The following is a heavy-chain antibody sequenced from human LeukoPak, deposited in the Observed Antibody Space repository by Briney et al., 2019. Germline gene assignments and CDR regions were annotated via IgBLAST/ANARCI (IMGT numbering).Heavy chain of an antibody. CDR1: GGSISSSSYY. D-gene: IGHD1-7*01. J-gene: IGHJ4*02. Sequence: PSETLSLTCTVSGGSISSSSYYWGWIRQPPGKGLEWIGSIYYSGSTYYNPSLKSRVTISVDTSKNQFSLKLSSVTAADTAVYYCASLNWNYRGWYFDYWGQGTLVTVSS. CDR3: ASLNWNYRGWYFDY. V-gene: IGHV4-39*01. CDR2: IYYSGST.